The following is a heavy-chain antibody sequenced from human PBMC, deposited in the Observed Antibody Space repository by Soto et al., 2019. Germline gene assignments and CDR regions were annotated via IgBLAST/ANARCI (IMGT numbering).Heavy chain of an antibody. Sequence: QVQLQQWGAGLLKPSETLSLTCAVYGGSFSGYYWSWIRQPPGKGLEWIGEINHSGSTNYNPSLKSRVTISVDTSKNQFSLKLSSVTAADTAVYYCARVTVTTSQDFDYWGQGTLVTVSS. V-gene: IGHV4-34*01. CDR1: GGSFSGYY. CDR3: ARVTVTTSQDFDY. CDR2: INHSGST. D-gene: IGHD4-17*01. J-gene: IGHJ4*02.